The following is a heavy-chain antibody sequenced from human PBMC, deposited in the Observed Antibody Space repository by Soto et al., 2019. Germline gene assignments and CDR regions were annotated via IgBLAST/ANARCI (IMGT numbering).Heavy chain of an antibody. J-gene: IGHJ5*02. Sequence: PSETLSLTCTVSGGSIGSYYWRWIRQPPGKGLEWIGYIYYSGSTNYNPSLKSRVTISVDTSKNQFSLKLSSVTAADTAVYYCTREQSDDNYFDPWGQGTLVTVSS. CDR1: GGSIGSYY. CDR3: TREQSDDNYFDP. CDR2: IYYSGST. D-gene: IGHD6-19*01. V-gene: IGHV4-59*01.